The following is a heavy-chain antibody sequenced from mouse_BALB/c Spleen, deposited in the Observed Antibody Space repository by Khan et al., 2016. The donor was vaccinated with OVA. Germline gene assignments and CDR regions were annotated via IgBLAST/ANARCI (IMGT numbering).Heavy chain of an antibody. CDR3: ARDYWDGFAY. V-gene: IGHV14-3*02. CDR2: IDPANGYT. D-gene: IGHD4-1*01. J-gene: IGHJ3*01. CDR1: GFNIKDTY. Sequence: VRLQQSGAELVKPGASVKLSCTASGFNIKDTYMHWVKQRPEQGLAWIGRIDPANGYTKYDPKFQGKATLTADTSSNTAYLQLSSLTSEDTAVDYCARDYWDGFAYGGQGTLVTVSA.